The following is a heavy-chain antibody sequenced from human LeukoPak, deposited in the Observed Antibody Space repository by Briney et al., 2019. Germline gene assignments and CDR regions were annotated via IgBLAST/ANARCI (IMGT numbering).Heavy chain of an antibody. CDR2: ISAGSDIK. CDR1: GFIFSNSA. J-gene: IGHJ3*02. CDR3: ARGVRTSSGYDSGI. Sequence: GGSLRLSCSASGFIFSNSALSWVRQAPGKGLEWVAGISAGSDIKYTAGSVRGRCTISRDNSKNTLYLQMNSLRAEDTAVYYCARGVRTSSGYDSGIWGQGTMVTVSS. D-gene: IGHD5-12*01. V-gene: IGHV3-23*01.